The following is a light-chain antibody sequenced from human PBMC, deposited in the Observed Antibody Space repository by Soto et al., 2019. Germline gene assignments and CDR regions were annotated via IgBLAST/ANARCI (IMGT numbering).Light chain of an antibody. J-gene: IGKJ5*01. CDR3: QQHNNWPFS. CDR2: DVS. Sequence: EIVITQSPASLSVYPGERVTLSCRAGQGVTTNFAWYQQKSGQSPRLLIYDVSTRATGVPARFSGTGSETDFTLTISCLHSEDSAVYFCQQHNNWPFSFGQGTRLEIK. CDR1: QGVTTN. V-gene: IGKV3-15*01.